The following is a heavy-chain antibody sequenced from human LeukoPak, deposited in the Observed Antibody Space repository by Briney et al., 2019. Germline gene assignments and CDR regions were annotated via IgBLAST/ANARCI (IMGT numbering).Heavy chain of an antibody. J-gene: IGHJ4*02. Sequence: GVSLRLSCVASGSTFSSYSMTWVRQAPGKGLEWVSAISGGGENTYYADSVKGRFTISRDNSKNTLYLQMHSLRAEDTAVYYCARRIAARPWSPPFDYWGQGTLVTVSS. V-gene: IGHV3-23*01. D-gene: IGHD6-6*01. CDR2: ISGGGENT. CDR3: ARRIAARPWSPPFDY. CDR1: GSTFSSYS.